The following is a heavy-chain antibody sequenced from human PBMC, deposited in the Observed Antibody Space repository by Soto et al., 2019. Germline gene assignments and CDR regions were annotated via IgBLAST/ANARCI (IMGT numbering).Heavy chain of an antibody. V-gene: IGHV2-5*01. CDR3: AKSGSSGWYGWFDP. CDR1: GFSLRTSGVG. D-gene: IGHD6-19*01. J-gene: IGHJ5*02. CDR2: IYWNDDK. Sequence: SGPTLVNPTQTLTLTCILSGFSLRTSGVGVGWIRQPAGKALEWLGFIYWNDDKRYSPSLKSRLTITKDTSKNQVVLTMTNRDPVDTATYYCAKSGSSGWYGWFDPWGQGTLVTVSS.